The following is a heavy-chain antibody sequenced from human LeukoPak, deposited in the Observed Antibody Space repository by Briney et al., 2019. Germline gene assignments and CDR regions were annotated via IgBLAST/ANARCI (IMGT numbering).Heavy chain of an antibody. CDR2: IYHSGST. D-gene: IGHD3-9*01. CDR1: GGSVSSYY. CDR3: ARVYGGILTGYYGFDY. Sequence: SETLSLTCSVSGGSVSSYYWSWIRQPAGKGLEWIGEIYHSGSTNYNPSLKSRVTISVDKSKNQFSLELSSVTAADTAVYYCARVYGGILTGYYGFDYWGQGTLVTVSS. J-gene: IGHJ4*02. V-gene: IGHV4-59*02.